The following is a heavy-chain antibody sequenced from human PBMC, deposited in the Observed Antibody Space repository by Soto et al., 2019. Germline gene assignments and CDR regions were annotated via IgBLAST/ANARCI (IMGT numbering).Heavy chain of an antibody. Sequence: QLQLQESGSGLVKPSQTLSLTCAVSGGSISSGGYSWSWIRQPPGKGLEWIGYIYHSGSTYYNPSLKSRVTISVDRSKNQFSLKLSSVTAADTAVYYCARTPPVGSGYYYFDYWGQGTLVTVSS. CDR3: ARTPPVGSGYYYFDY. CDR1: GGSISSGGYS. D-gene: IGHD3-22*01. V-gene: IGHV4-30-2*01. CDR2: IYHSGST. J-gene: IGHJ4*02.